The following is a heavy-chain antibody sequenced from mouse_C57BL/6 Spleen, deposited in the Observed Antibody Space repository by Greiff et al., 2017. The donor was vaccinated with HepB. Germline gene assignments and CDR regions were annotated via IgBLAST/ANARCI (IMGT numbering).Heavy chain of an antibody. V-gene: IGHV1-42*01. CDR1: GYSFTGYY. D-gene: IGHD2-4*01. CDR2: INPSTGGT. CDR3: ARRYDYHFDY. Sequence: VHVKQSGPELVKPGASVKISCKASGYSFTGYYMNWVKQSPEKSLEWIGEINPSTGGTTYNQKFKAKATLTVDKSSSTAYMQLKSLTSEDSAVYYCARRYDYHFDYWGQGTTLTVSS. J-gene: IGHJ2*01.